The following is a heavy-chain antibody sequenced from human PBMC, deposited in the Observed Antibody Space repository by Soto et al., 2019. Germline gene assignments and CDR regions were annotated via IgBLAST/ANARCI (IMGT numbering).Heavy chain of an antibody. CDR1: GGSISSGDYY. CDR3: ASHDYAHYGMDV. CDR2: IYYSGST. Sequence: QVQLQESGPGLVKPLQTLSLTCTVSGGSISSGDYYWSWIRQPPGKGLEWIGYIYYSGSTYYNPSLKSRDXXXVXXSKNQCSLKLSSVTAADTAVYYCASHDYAHYGMDVWGQGTTVTVSS. D-gene: IGHD3-16*01. J-gene: IGHJ6*02. V-gene: IGHV4-30-4*01.